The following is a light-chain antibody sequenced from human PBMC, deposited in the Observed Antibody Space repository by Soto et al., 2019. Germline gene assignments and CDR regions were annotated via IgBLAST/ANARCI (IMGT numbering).Light chain of an antibody. CDR1: SGDIGSYNR. Sequence: QSALTQPASVSGSPGQSITISCTGTSGDIGSYNRVSWYQQPPGTAPKLIIYEASNRPSGVPDRFSGSKSGNTASLTISGLQAADEADYYCSLYTSENTYVFGTGTKVTVL. CDR2: EAS. CDR3: SLYTSENTYV. J-gene: IGLJ1*01. V-gene: IGLV2-18*01.